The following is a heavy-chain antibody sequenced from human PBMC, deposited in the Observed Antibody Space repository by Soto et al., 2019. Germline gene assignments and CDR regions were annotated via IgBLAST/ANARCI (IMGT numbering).Heavy chain of an antibody. CDR1: GFSLSTSGVG. D-gene: IGHD4-17*01. Sequence: QITLKESGPTLVKPTQTLTLTCTFSGFSLSTSGVGVGWIRQPPGKALEWLALIFWDDDKRYSPSLKSRRTINEDTSNNQVVLTMTNMDPVDTAIYYCAHRLGNGDYPSSDNWFDPWGQGTLVTVSS. J-gene: IGHJ5*02. V-gene: IGHV2-5*02. CDR2: IFWDDDK. CDR3: AHRLGNGDYPSSDNWFDP.